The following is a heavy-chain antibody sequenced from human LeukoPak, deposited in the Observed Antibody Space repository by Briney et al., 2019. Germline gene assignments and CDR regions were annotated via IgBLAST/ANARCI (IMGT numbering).Heavy chain of an antibody. Sequence: SVKVPCKASGGTFSSYAISWVRQAPGQGLEWMGGIIPIFGTANYAQKFQGRVTITTDESTSTAYMELSSLRSEDTVVYYCASKVNDFSSYYYYMDVWGKGTTVTVSS. V-gene: IGHV1-69*05. CDR2: IIPIFGTA. CDR1: GGTFSSYA. J-gene: IGHJ6*03. CDR3: ASKVNDFSSYYYYMDV. D-gene: IGHD3-3*01.